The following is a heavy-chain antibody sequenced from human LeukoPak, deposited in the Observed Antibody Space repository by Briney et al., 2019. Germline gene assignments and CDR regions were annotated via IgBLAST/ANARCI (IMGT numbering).Heavy chain of an antibody. CDR2: INSDGSST. CDR1: GFTFSSYW. Sequence: GGSLRLSCAASGFTFSSYWMHWVRQAPGKGLVWVSRINSDGSSTSYADPVKGRFTISRDNAKNTLYLQMNSLRAEDTAVYYYARDGAYFMFDPWGQGTLVTVSS. V-gene: IGHV3-74*01. J-gene: IGHJ5*02. CDR3: ARDGAYFMFDP. D-gene: IGHD3-9*01.